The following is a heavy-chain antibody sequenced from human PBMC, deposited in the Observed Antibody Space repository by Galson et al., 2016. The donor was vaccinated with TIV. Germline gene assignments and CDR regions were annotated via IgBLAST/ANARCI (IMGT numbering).Heavy chain of an antibody. CDR3: ARGRGIYDSSGYFLFDH. J-gene: IGHJ5*02. D-gene: IGHD3-22*01. Sequence: SVKVSCKASGDTFTGYYVHWVRQAPGQGLEWMGGIVPMFGTTNYAQKFQGRVTISADESTTTAYLELSSLRSEDTAVYYCARGRGIYDSSGYFLFDHWGQGTLVTVSS. V-gene: IGHV1-69*13. CDR1: GDTFTGYY. CDR2: IVPMFGTT.